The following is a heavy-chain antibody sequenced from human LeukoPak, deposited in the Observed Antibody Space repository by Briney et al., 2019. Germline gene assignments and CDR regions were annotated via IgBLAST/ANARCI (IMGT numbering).Heavy chain of an antibody. CDR2: INPNGVGT. CDR1: GYTFTGYY. D-gene: IGHD3-22*01. CDR3: ARAVGYYDSSGYAHDAFDI. J-gene: IGHJ3*02. V-gene: IGHV1-2*04. Sequence: ASVQVSCKASGYTFTGYYMHWVRQAPGQGLEWMGWINPNGVGTNYAQNFQGWVTMTRDTSISTAYMELSRLRSDDTAVYDCARAVGYYDSSGYAHDAFDIWGQGTMVTVSS.